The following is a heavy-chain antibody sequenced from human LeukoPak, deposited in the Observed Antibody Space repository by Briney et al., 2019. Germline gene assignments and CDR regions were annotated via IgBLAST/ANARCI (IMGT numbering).Heavy chain of an antibody. Sequence: GGSLRLSCVGSGFTFRSHAMSWVRQAPEKGLEFVSGIYENGGTTYYADSVKGRFSISRDNSKNTLYLQMNSLRAEDTAVYYCAKESRSSHYGMDVWGQGTTVTVSS. CDR1: GFTFRSHA. D-gene: IGHD6-13*01. J-gene: IGHJ6*02. V-gene: IGHV3-23*01. CDR2: IYENGGTT. CDR3: AKESRSSHYGMDV.